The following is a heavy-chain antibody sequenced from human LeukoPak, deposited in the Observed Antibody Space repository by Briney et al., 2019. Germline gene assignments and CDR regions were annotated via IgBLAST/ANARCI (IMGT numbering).Heavy chain of an antibody. CDR3: ARAGSGTYKGWLDP. Sequence: SETLSLTCTVSGGSISSGNYYYSWIRQPAGKGLEWLGRIYTSGTTDYNPSLKSRVTISVDTSKNQFSLRLSSVTAADTAVYYCARAGSGTYKGWLDPWGQGTLVTVSS. J-gene: IGHJ5*02. CDR2: IYTSGTT. V-gene: IGHV4-61*02. D-gene: IGHD1-26*01. CDR1: GGSISSGNYY.